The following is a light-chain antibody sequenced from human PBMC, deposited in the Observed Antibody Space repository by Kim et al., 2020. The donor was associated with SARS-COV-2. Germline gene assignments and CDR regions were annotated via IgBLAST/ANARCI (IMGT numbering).Light chain of an antibody. Sequence: GQSITISCTGTSSDVGGYNYVSWYQQHPGKAPKLMIFEVSNRPSGVSDRFSGSKTGNTASLTISGLQAEDEADYHCSSYTTGTTLVFGTGTKVTVL. CDR3: SSYTTGTTLV. CDR1: SSDVGGYNY. CDR2: EVS. V-gene: IGLV2-14*03. J-gene: IGLJ1*01.